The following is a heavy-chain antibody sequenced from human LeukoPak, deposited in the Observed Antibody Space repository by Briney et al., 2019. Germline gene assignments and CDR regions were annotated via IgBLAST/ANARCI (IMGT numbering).Heavy chain of an antibody. Sequence: PSETLSLTCAVYGGSFSGYYWGWIRQPPGKGLEWIGEINHSGSTNYNPSLKSRVTISVDTSKNQFSLKLSSVTAADTAVYYCARGITMVRGVIKYFDYWGQGTLVTVSS. V-gene: IGHV4-34*01. CDR2: INHSGST. CDR1: GGSFSGYY. J-gene: IGHJ4*02. CDR3: ARGITMVRGVIKYFDY. D-gene: IGHD3-10*01.